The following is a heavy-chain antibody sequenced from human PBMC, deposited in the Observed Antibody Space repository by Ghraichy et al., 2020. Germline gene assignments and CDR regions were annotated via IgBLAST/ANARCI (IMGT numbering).Heavy chain of an antibody. V-gene: IGHV3-7*01. CDR3: ARDPDYYGSGRPDY. CDR1: GFTFSSYW. J-gene: IGHJ4*02. CDR2: IKQDGSEK. Sequence: GGSLRLSCVASGFTFSSYWMSWVRQAPGKGLEWVTNIKQDGSEKYYVDSVKGRFTISRDNAKNSLYLQMNSLRAEDTAVYYCARDPDYYGSGRPDYWGQGTLVTVSS. D-gene: IGHD3-10*01.